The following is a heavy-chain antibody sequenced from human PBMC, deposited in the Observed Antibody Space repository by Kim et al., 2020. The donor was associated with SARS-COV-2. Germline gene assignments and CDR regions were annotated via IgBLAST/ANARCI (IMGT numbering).Heavy chain of an antibody. J-gene: IGHJ4*02. V-gene: IGHV3-13*01. CDR1: GFTFNTYD. Sequence: GGSLRLSCAASGFTFNTYDFHWVRQTTGKGLEWVAAIGVGGDTYYSVSVRGRFTISRENARNSLYLQMNSLRAEDTAVYYCTRRGANWATQTFDYWGPGALVTVSS. CDR2: IGVGGDT. D-gene: IGHD7-27*01. CDR3: TRRGANWATQTFDY.